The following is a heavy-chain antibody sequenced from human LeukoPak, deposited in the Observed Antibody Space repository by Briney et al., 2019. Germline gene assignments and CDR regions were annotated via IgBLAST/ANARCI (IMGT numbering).Heavy chain of an antibody. D-gene: IGHD6-13*01. CDR3: AKDTAESSWYVSIPVGWFDP. CDR2: ISSSSSYI. J-gene: IGHJ5*02. Sequence: PGGSLRLSCAASGFTFSSYSMNWVRQAPGKGLEWVSSISSSSSYIYYADSVKGRFTISRDNAKNSLYLQMNSLRAEDTAVYYCAKDTAESSWYVSIPVGWFDPWGQGTLVTVSS. V-gene: IGHV3-21*01. CDR1: GFTFSSYS.